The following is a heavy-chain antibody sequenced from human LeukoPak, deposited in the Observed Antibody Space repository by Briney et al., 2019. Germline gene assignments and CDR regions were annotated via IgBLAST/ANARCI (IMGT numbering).Heavy chain of an antibody. V-gene: IGHV3-30*18. CDR3: AKSPEFY. CDR2: ISYDGTNK. Sequence: GRSLRLSCAASGFTFSNYGIHWVRQAPGKGLEWVAFISYDGTNKYYTDSVKGRFTISRGNSKNTLYLQMNSLRAEDTAVYYCAKSPEFYWGQGTLVTVSS. D-gene: IGHD3-10*01. CDR1: GFTFSNYG. J-gene: IGHJ4*02.